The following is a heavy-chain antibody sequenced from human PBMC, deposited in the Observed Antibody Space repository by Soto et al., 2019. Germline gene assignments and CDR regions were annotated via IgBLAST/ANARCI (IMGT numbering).Heavy chain of an antibody. CDR2: IYHIGMT. CDR3: ARGIRGTDYDILMGGS. D-gene: IGHD3-9*01. Sequence: QVHLRESGPGLVKPSGTLSLTCIVSGASISSSSWWTWVRQTPGKGLEWIGEIYHIGMTHYTSSLKSRVSMSVDKSENTFSLNLRSVTAAATGVYYCARGIRGTDYDILMGGSWGRGALVIVSS. CDR1: GASISSSSW. V-gene: IGHV4-4*02. J-gene: IGHJ5*02.